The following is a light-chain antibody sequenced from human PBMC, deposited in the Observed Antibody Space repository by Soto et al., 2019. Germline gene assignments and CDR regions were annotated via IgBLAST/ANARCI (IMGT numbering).Light chain of an antibody. Sequence: GTASVSQREKITLSCRASQSVSSSYLAWYQQKPGQAPRLLIYGASSRATGIPDRFSGSGSGTDFTLTFGVLELEDFAVYYCHEYGSSAWTCGQGTKVDIK. J-gene: IGKJ1*01. CDR2: GAS. CDR1: QSVSSSY. V-gene: IGKV3-20*01. CDR3: HEYGSSAWT.